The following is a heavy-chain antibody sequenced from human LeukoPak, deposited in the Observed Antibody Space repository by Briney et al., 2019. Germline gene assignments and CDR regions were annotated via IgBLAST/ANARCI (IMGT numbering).Heavy chain of an antibody. Sequence: SQTLSLTCTVSGGSISSGDYYWSWIRQPPGKGLEWIGYIYYSGSTYYNPSLKSRVTISVDTSKNQFSLKLSSVTAADTAVYYCARDLLNEGNHLGYWGQGTLVTVSS. CDR2: IYYSGST. D-gene: IGHD4-23*01. J-gene: IGHJ4*02. CDR1: GGSISSGDYY. CDR3: ARDLLNEGNHLGY. V-gene: IGHV4-30-4*01.